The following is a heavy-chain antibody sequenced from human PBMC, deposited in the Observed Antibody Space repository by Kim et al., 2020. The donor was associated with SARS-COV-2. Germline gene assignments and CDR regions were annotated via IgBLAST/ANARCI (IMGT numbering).Heavy chain of an antibody. J-gene: IGHJ5*02. CDR3: AKDPTGGRTVTKANWFDP. CDR1: GFTFSSYA. Sequence: GGSLRLSCAASGFTFSSYAMSWVRQAPGKGLEWVSAISGSGGSTYYADSVKGRFTISRDNSKNTLYLQMNSLRAEDTAVYYCAKDPTGGRTVTKANWFDPWGQGTLVTVSS. D-gene: IGHD4-17*01. CDR2: ISGSGGST. V-gene: IGHV3-23*01.